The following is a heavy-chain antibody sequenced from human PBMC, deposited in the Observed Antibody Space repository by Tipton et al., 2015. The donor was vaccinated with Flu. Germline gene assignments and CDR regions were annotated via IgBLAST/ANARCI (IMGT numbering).Heavy chain of an antibody. D-gene: IGHD2-15*01. CDR3: ARDILSYCSGGTCCPRSGMDV. CDR2: IYHSGST. CDR1: GYSISSGYY. Sequence: TLSLTCAVSGYSISSGYYWGWIRQPPGKGLEWIGSIYHSGSTYYNPSLKSRVTISVDTSKNQFSLKLSSVTAADTAVYYCARDILSYCSGGTCCPRSGMDVWGQGTTVTVSS. V-gene: IGHV4-38-2*02. J-gene: IGHJ6*02.